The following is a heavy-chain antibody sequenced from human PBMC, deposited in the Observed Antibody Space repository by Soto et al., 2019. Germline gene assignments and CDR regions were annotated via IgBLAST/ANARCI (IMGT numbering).Heavy chain of an antibody. CDR1: GFTFSSYA. J-gene: IGHJ6*02. CDR3: ARAGTGSYYGMDV. V-gene: IGHV3-30-3*01. Sequence: LRLSCAASGFTFSSYAMHWVRQAPGKGLEWVAVISYDGSNKYYADSVKGRFTISRDNSKNTLYLQMNSLRAEDTAVYYCARAGTGSYYGMDVWGQGTTVTVSS. D-gene: IGHD2-8*02. CDR2: ISYDGSNK.